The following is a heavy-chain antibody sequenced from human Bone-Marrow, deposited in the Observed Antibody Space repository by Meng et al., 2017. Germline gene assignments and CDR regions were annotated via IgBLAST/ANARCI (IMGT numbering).Heavy chain of an antibody. CDR1: GFTFSSYA. V-gene: IGHV3-23*01. Sequence: GESLKISCAASGFTFSSYAMSWVRQAPGKGLEWVSAISGSGGSTYYADSVKGRFTISRDNSKNTLYLQMNSLRAEDTAVYYCAKVRVEMATIYYFDYWGQGTLVTVSS. D-gene: IGHD5-24*01. CDR3: AKVRVEMATIYYFDY. J-gene: IGHJ4*02. CDR2: ISGSGGST.